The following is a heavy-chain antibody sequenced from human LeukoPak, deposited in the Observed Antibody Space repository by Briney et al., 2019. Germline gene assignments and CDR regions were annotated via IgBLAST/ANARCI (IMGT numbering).Heavy chain of an antibody. V-gene: IGHV1-2*04. CDR1: GYTFTGYY. J-gene: IGHJ4*02. Sequence: ASVKVSCKASGYTFTGYYMLWVRQAPGQGLEWMGWINPNSGGTNYAQKFQGWVTMTRDTSISTAYMELSRLRSDDTAVYYCARDPGTSRDGYNWYYFDYWGQGTLVTVSS. CDR3: ARDPGTSRDGYNWYYFDY. D-gene: IGHD5-24*01. CDR2: INPNSGGT.